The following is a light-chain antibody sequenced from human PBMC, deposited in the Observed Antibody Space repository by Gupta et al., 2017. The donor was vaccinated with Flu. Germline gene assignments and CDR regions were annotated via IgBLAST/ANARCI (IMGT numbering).Light chain of an antibody. CDR2: DVS. CDR1: TSDIGAYNF. Sequence: SALTPPASVSGSPGQSITISCTGTTSDIGAYNFVSWYQHRPGKPHELFIYDVSEGPAGLANRFSGSKSGNTASRTISGLQAEDEAQYYGSSDTTSNTLVFGGGTKVTVL. V-gene: IGLV2-14*01. CDR3: SSDTTSNTLV. J-gene: IGLJ3*02.